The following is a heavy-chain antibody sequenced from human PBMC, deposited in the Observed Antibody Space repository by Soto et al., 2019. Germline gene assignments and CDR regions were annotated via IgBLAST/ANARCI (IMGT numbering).Heavy chain of an antibody. CDR1: GGSISSGGYY. J-gene: IGHJ5*02. Sequence: SETLSLTCTVSGGSISSGGYYWSWIRQHPGKGLEWIGYIYYSGSTYYNPSLKSRVTISVDTSKNQFSLKLSSVTAADTAVYYCARGGPNVLLWFGESIPSPWFDPWGQGTLVTVSS. V-gene: IGHV4-31*03. CDR3: ARGGPNVLLWFGESIPSPWFDP. CDR2: IYYSGST. D-gene: IGHD3-10*01.